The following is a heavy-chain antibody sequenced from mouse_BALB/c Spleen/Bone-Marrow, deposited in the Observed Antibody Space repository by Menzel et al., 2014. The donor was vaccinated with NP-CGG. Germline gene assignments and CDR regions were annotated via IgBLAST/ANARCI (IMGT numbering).Heavy chain of an antibody. CDR3: ARWNYYGSLYWYFDV. CDR1: GYTFTSYW. D-gene: IGHD1-1*01. V-gene: IGHV1S81*02. J-gene: IGHJ1*01. CDR2: INPSNGRT. Sequence: QLQESGAELVKPGASVKLSCKASGYTFTSYWMHWVKQRPGQGLEWIGEINPSNGRTNYNEKFKSKATLTVDKSSSTAYMQLSSLTSEDSAVYYCARWNYYGSLYWYFDVWGAGTTVTVSS.